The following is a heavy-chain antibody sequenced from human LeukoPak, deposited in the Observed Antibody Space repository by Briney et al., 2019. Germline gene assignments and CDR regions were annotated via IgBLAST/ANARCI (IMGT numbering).Heavy chain of an antibody. D-gene: IGHD3-3*01. V-gene: IGHV3-7*01. CDR2: IKQVGSEK. CDR3: ARDNGVVHGVYYMDV. CDR1: GFTFSNYW. J-gene: IGHJ6*03. Sequence: PGGSLRLSCAASGFTFSNYWMTWVRQAPGKGLEWVADIKQVGSEKLYVKSVRGRFTISRDNAKMSLFLQMNSLRAEDTAVYYCARDNGVVHGVYYMDVWGKGTTVTVS.